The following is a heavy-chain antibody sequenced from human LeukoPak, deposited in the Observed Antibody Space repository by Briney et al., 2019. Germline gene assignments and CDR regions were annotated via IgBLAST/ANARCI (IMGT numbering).Heavy chain of an antibody. V-gene: IGHV1-2*02. D-gene: IGHD2-2*01. CDR1: GYTITGYY. Sequence: GASVKVSCKASGYTITGYYMHWVRQAPGQGLEWMGWINPNSGGTNYAQKFQGRVTMTRDTSISTAYMELSRLRSDDTAVYYCARDSVVVVPAAIPEYFQHWGQGTLVTVSS. J-gene: IGHJ1*01. CDR2: INPNSGGT. CDR3: ARDSVVVVPAAIPEYFQH.